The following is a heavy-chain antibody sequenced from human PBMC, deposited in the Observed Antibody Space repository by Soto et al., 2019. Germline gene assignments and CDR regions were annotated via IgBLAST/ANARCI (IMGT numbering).Heavy chain of an antibody. CDR1: GGTFSSYV. D-gene: IGHD6-13*01. CDR2: VIPVLGTA. V-gene: IGHV1-69*01. CDR3: ARDQSSSWYRTKFDY. Sequence: QVQLVQSGAEVKKPGSSVKVSCKASGGTFSSYVISWVRQAPGQGLEWMGGVIPVLGTADYAQKFRGRVTITADESTTTAYMELSILRFADTAVYYCARDQSSSWYRTKFDYWGQGTLVTVSS. J-gene: IGHJ4*02.